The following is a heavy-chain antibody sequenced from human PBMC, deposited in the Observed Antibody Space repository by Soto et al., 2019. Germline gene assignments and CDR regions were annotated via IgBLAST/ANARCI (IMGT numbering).Heavy chain of an antibody. CDR3: ASRTYYYDSSGYPPADY. D-gene: IGHD3-22*01. J-gene: IGHJ4*02. CDR2: FDPEDGET. CDR1: GYTLTELS. V-gene: IGHV1-24*01. Sequence: ASVKVSCKVSGYTLTELSMHWVRQAPGKGLEWMGGFDPEDGETIYAQKFQGRVTMTEDTSTDTAYMELSSLRSEDTAVYYCASRTYYYDSSGYPPADYWGQGTPVTVSS.